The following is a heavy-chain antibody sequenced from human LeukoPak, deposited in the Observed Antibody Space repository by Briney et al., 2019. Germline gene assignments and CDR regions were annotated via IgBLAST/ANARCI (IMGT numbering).Heavy chain of an antibody. CDR2: IYHSGST. D-gene: IGHD4-17*01. CDR3: AREAGDSGAHGMDV. Sequence: SGTLSLTCAVSSGSISSSNWWSWVRQPPGKGLEWIGEIYHSGSTNYNPSLKSRVTISVDKSKNQFSLKLSSVTAADTAVYYCAREAGDSGAHGMDVWGQGTTVIVSS. CDR1: SGSISSSNW. J-gene: IGHJ6*02. V-gene: IGHV4-4*02.